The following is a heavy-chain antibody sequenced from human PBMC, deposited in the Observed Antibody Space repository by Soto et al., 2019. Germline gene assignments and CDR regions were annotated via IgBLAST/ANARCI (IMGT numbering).Heavy chain of an antibody. D-gene: IGHD3-22*01. Sequence: WETAYLTCAVSGDSISSYDWSCVRQPPAKELEWIGYIYYSGSTNYNPSLKSRVTISVDTSKNQFSLKPSSVTAADTAVYYCARLGHVYYYDSSGYRAYFPHWGQCTLVTVS. CDR1: GDSISSYD. CDR3: ARLGHVYYYDSSGYRAYFPH. CDR2: IYYSGST. J-gene: IGHJ1*01. V-gene: IGHV4-59*13.